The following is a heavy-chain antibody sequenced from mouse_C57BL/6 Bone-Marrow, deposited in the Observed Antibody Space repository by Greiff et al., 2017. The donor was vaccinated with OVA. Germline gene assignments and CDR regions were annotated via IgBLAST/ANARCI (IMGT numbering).Heavy chain of an antibody. CDR2: ISYSGST. CDR1: GYSITSGYD. Sequence: EVMLVESGPGMVKPSQSLSLTCTVTGYSITSGYDWHWIRHFPGNKLEWMGYISYSGSTNYNPSLKSRISITHDTSKNHFFLKLNSVTTEDTATYYCARGGGSSPFDYWGQGTTLTVSS. J-gene: IGHJ2*01. CDR3: ARGGGSSPFDY. V-gene: IGHV3-1*01. D-gene: IGHD1-1*01.